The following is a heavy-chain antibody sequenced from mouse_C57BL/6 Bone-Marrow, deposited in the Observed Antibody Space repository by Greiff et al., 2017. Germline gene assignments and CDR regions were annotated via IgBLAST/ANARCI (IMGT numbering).Heavy chain of an antibody. Sequence: QVQLQQPGAELVKPGASVKLSCKASGYTFTSYWMHWVKQRPGQGLEWIGMIHPNSGSTNYNEKFKSKATLTVDKSSSTAYMQLSSLTSEDSAVYYCARAKDYYSNFLAYWGQGTLVTVSA. D-gene: IGHD2-5*01. CDR2: IHPNSGST. V-gene: IGHV1-64*01. CDR3: ARAKDYYSNFLAY. J-gene: IGHJ3*01. CDR1: GYTFTSYW.